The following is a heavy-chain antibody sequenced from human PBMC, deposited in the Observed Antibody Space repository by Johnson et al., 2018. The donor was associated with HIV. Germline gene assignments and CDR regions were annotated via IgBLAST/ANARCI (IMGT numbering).Heavy chain of an antibody. CDR3: ARDESYREYALTAFSI. D-gene: IGHD3-10*01. Sequence: VQLVESGGGLVQPGGSLRLSCAASGFTFSSYGMHWVRQAPGKGLAWVAFIRYDGSNKYYADSVKGRFTISRDNSKNTLYLQMNSLRVEDTAVYYCARDESYREYALTAFSIWGQGTMVTVSS. CDR2: IRYDGSNK. J-gene: IGHJ3*02. CDR1: GFTFSSYG. V-gene: IGHV3-30*02.